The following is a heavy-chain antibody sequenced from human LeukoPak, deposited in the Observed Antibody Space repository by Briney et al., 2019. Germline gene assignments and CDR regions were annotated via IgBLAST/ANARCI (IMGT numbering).Heavy chain of an antibody. CDR2: ISAYNGNT. CDR3: AITLGTMGDYFDY. V-gene: IGHV1-18*01. D-gene: IGHD1-7*01. CDR1: GYTFTNYG. Sequence: ASVTISCKASGYTFTNYGINWVRQAPGQGLEWMGWISAYNGNTNYAQKFQGRVTLTTDTSTSTVYMELRSLRSDDTAVYYCAITLGTMGDYFDYWGQGTLVTVSS. J-gene: IGHJ4*02.